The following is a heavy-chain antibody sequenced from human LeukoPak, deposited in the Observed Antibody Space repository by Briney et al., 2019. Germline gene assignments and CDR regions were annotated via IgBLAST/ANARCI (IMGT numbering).Heavy chain of an antibody. Sequence: PGGSLRLSCAASGFTFSTYMMNWVRQAPGKGLEWLPYISSDSGAIYYADSVQGRFTISRDNAQKSLYLQMNSLRVEDTAVYYCVRELAYWGQGALVTVSS. D-gene: IGHD1-1*01. CDR1: GFTFSTYM. V-gene: IGHV3-48*01. CDR2: ISSDSGAI. J-gene: IGHJ4*02. CDR3: VRELAY.